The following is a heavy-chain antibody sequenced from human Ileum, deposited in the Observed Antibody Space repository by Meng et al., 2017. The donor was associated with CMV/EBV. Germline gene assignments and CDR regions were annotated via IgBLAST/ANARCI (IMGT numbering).Heavy chain of an antibody. V-gene: IGHV3-30*02. D-gene: IGHD3-22*01. CDR1: EFIFRNYG. CDR2: IRYDGSNK. J-gene: IGHJ6*02. CDR3: AKDQKEQAVISPGYNAMDV. Sequence: GESLKISCATSEFIFRNYGMHWVRQAPGKGLEWVAFIRYDGSNKYYADSVKGRFNISRDSYKNTVHLQMNSLRAEDTAIFYCAKDQKEQAVISPGYNAMDVWGQGTTVTVSS.